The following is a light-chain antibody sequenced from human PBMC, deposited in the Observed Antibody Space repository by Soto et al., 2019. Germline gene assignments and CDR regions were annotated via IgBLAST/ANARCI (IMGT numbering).Light chain of an antibody. J-gene: IGKJ2*01. V-gene: IGKV2-28*01. CDR1: QSLLHSNGYNY. Sequence: DIVMTQSPLSLPVTPGEPASISCRSSQSLLHSNGYNYLDWYLQKPGQSPQLLIYLGSNRASGVPDRISGSESGTDFTLKISRMEAEDVAVYYCMQALQTPRTFGQGTKLEIK. CDR2: LGS. CDR3: MQALQTPRT.